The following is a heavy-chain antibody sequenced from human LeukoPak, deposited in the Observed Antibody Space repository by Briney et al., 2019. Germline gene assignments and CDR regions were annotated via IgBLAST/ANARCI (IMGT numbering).Heavy chain of an antibody. D-gene: IGHD5-24*01. Sequence: PSETLSLTCAVYGGSFSGYYWSWIRQPPGKGLEWIGEINHSGSTNYNPSLKSRVTISVDTSKNQFSLKLSSVTAADTAVYYCAVTRWLRTFDYWGQGPWSPSPQ. CDR3: AVTRWLRTFDY. J-gene: IGHJ4*02. CDR1: GGSFSGYY. V-gene: IGHV4-34*01. CDR2: INHSGST.